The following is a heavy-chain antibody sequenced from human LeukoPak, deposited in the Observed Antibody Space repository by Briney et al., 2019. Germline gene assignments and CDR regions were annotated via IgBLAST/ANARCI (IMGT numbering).Heavy chain of an antibody. J-gene: IGHJ3*02. D-gene: IGHD3-22*01. Sequence: ASVKVSCKASGGTFSSYAISWVRQAPGQGLEWMGWISAYNGNTNYAQKLQGRVTMTTDTSTSTAYMELRSLRSDDTAVYYCARDWGYYDSSGYLGPFDAFDIWGQGTMVTVSS. V-gene: IGHV1-18*01. CDR3: ARDWGYYDSSGYLGPFDAFDI. CDR1: GGTFSSYA. CDR2: ISAYNGNT.